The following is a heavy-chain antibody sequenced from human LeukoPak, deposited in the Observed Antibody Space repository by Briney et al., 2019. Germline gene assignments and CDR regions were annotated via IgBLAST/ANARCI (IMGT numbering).Heavy chain of an antibody. CDR1: GFTFSTYA. CDR3: ATGSVRYSASWYSQEGDY. J-gene: IGHJ4*02. CDR2: ISVSAGST. V-gene: IGHV3-23*01. Sequence: GGSLRLSCAASGFTFSTYAMSWVRQAPGKGLEWVSAISVSAGSTYYADSVKGRFTISRDNSKNTLYLQMNSLRAVDTAVYYCATGSVRYSASWYSQEGDYWGQGTLVTVSS. D-gene: IGHD6-13*01.